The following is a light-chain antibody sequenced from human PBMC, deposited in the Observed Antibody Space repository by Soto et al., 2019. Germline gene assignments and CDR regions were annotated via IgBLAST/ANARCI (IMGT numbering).Light chain of an antibody. CDR1: QSISSW. Sequence: DIQMTQSPSTLSASVGDRVPITCRASQSISSWLAWYQQKAGKAPNLLIYKASRLASGVPSRFSGSGSETEFTLTISNLQPDDFATYFCQQYNNYPPTFGQGTKVDIK. J-gene: IGKJ1*01. CDR2: KAS. CDR3: QQYNNYPPT. V-gene: IGKV1-5*03.